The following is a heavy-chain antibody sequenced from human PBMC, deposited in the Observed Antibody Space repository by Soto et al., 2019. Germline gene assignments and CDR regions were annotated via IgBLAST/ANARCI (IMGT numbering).Heavy chain of an antibody. Sequence: PGGSLRLSCAASGFTFSDYYMSWIRQAPGKGLEWVSYISSSSSYTNYADSVKGRFTISRDNAKNSLYLQMNSLRAEDTAVYYCASMNCTNGVCYGFDPWGQGTLVTVSS. J-gene: IGHJ5*02. CDR1: GFTFSDYY. D-gene: IGHD2-8*01. CDR3: ASMNCTNGVCYGFDP. V-gene: IGHV3-11*06. CDR2: ISSSSSYT.